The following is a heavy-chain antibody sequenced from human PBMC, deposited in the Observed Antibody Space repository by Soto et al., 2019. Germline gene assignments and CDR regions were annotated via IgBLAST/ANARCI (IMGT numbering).Heavy chain of an antibody. V-gene: IGHV3-21*01. CDR2: LNSHDGLT. Sequence: GGSLRLSCAASGFPFSSYAMSWVRQAPGKGLEWVSSLNSHDGLTHYADSVKGRFAISGDNARNSLYLQMNSLRVEDTAVYYCTRGGYNEGGFDYWGQGNLVTVSS. CDR3: TRGGYNEGGFDY. CDR1: GFPFSSYA. J-gene: IGHJ4*02. D-gene: IGHD5-12*01.